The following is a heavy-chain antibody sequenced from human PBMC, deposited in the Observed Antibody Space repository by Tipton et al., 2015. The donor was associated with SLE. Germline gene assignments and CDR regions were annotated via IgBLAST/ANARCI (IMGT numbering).Heavy chain of an antibody. CDR1: GFNVSSNF. J-gene: IGHJ5*01. D-gene: IGHD4/OR15-4a*01. V-gene: IGHV3-53*01. Sequence: SLRLSCAASGFNVSSNFVSWVRQAPGKGLEWVSVIYSFGGTYYADSVKGRFTFSRDASKNTVYLQMSSLRDDDTAVYYCAGALQGAFDCWGQGTLVTVSS. CDR2: IYSFGGT. CDR3: AGALQGAFDC.